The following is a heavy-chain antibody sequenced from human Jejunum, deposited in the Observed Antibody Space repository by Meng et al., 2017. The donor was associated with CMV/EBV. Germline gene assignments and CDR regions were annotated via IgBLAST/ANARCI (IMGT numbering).Heavy chain of an antibody. D-gene: IGHD3-3*01. CDR2: TRSKAYSHAT. J-gene: IGHJ4*02. Sequence: SAFFLSDSRLHWVRQAPGKGLEWVGRTRSKAYSHATEYAASVEGRFTISRDDSKNTAYLQMNSLKTDDTAVYYCATLGSGYPGARDYWGQGTLVTVSS. CDR3: ATLGSGYPGARDY. CDR1: AFFLSDSR. V-gene: IGHV3-73*01.